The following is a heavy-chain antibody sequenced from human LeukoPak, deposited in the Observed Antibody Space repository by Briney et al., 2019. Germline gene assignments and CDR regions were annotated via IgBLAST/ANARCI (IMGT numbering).Heavy chain of an antibody. D-gene: IGHD3-10*01. Sequence: SETLSLTCTVSGASVSSGGYSWSWLRQPPGKGLEWIGYIYYSGSTNYHPSLKSRVTIPVDTSKNQFSLTVSSVTAADTAVYYCARRGGSGRSFDYWGQGTLVTVSS. CDR3: ARRGGSGRSFDY. CDR1: GASVSSGGYS. CDR2: IYYSGST. V-gene: IGHV4-61*08. J-gene: IGHJ4*02.